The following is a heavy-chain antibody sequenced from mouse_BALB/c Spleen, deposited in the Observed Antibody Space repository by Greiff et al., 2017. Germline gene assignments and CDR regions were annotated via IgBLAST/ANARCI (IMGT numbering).Heavy chain of an antibody. CDR2: ILPGSGST. CDR3: RHGAMDY. V-gene: IGHV1-9*01. Sequence: VQLQQSGAELMKPGASVKISCKATGYTFSSYWIEWVKQRPGHGLEWIGEILPGSGSTNYNEKFKGKATFTADTSSNTAYMQLSSLTSEDSAVYYCRHGAMDYWGQGTSVTVAS. CDR1: GYTFSSYW. J-gene: IGHJ4*01. D-gene: IGHD6-1*01.